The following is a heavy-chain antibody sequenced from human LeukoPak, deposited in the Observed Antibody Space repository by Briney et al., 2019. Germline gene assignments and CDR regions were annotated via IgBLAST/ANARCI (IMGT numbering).Heavy chain of an antibody. CDR2: ISGGGGDT. Sequence: GGSLRLSCAASGFTLSNYVMSWVRQAPGKGLEWVSGISGGGGDTYYADSVQGRFTISRDNSKNTLYLQMNGLRAEDTAVYYCATTREERGDRPDYFNYWGQGTLVTVSS. V-gene: IGHV3-23*01. J-gene: IGHJ4*02. CDR3: ATTREERGDRPDYFNY. D-gene: IGHD4-17*01. CDR1: GFTLSNYV.